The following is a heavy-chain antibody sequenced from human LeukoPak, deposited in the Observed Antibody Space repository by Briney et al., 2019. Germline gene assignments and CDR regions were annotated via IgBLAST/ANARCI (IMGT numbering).Heavy chain of an antibody. CDR1: GFTFSSYS. CDR3: ARDSIAAAGPALFDY. Sequence: GGSPRLSCAASGFTFSSYSMNWVRQAPGKGLEWVSSISSSSSYIYYADSVKGRFTISRDNAKNSLYLQMNSLRAEDTAVYYCARDSIAAAGPALFDYWGQGTLVTVSS. D-gene: IGHD6-13*01. V-gene: IGHV3-21*01. CDR2: ISSSSSYI. J-gene: IGHJ4*02.